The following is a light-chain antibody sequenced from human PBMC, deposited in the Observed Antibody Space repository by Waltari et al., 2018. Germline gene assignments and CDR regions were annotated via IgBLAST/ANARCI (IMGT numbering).Light chain of an antibody. V-gene: IGKV1-12*01. CDR3: QQSNSFPRT. CDR2: EAS. Sequence: DIRLTHSPSSLSASVGDRVTITCRASQGISKWLAWYQQRPGKAPKVLIYEASTLQTGVPLRFSGSGSGRDFTLTITSLQPEDFATYYCQQSNSFPRTFGQGTRLDIK. J-gene: IGKJ5*01. CDR1: QGISKW.